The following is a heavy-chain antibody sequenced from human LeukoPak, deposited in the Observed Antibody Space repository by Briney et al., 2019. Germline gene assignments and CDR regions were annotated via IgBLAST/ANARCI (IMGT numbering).Heavy chain of an antibody. V-gene: IGHV3-30*18. CDR2: ISYDGSNK. J-gene: IGHJ6*02. D-gene: IGHD2-2*01. CDR3: AKVSRYCSNTSCWTNYYYYGMDV. CDR1: GFTFSTYG. Sequence: GGSLGLSCAASGFTFSTYGMHWVRQAPGKGLEWVAVISYDGSNKYYADSVKGRFTISRDNSKNTLYLQMNSLRAEDTAVYYCAKVSRYCSNTSCWTNYYYYGMDVWGQGTTVTVSS.